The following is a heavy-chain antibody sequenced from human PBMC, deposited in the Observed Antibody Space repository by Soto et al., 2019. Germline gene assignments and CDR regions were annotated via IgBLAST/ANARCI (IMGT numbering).Heavy chain of an antibody. CDR2: ISGSGGST. CDR1: GFTFSSYA. J-gene: IGHJ4*02. V-gene: IGHV3-23*01. CDR3: AKDSFTMVRGVIPQKSPFDY. D-gene: IGHD3-10*01. Sequence: EVQLLESGGGLVQPGGSLRLSCAASGFTFSSYAMSWFRQAPGKGLEWVSAISGSGGSTYYADSVKGRFTISRDNSKNTLYLQMNSLRAEDTAVYYCAKDSFTMVRGVIPQKSPFDYWGQGTLVTVSS.